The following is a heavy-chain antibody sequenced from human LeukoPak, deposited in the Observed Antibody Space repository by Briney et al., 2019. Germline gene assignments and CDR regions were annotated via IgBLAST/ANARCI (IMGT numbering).Heavy chain of an antibody. D-gene: IGHD3-3*01. CDR3: ARDRYGSYDFRFDP. J-gene: IGHJ5*02. CDR1: GYTFTSYD. Sequence: ASVKVSCKASGYTFTSYDINWVRQATGQGLEWMGWINPNSGGTNYAQKFQGRVTMTRDTSISTAYMELSRLRSDDTAVYYCARDRYGSYDFRFDPWGQGTLVTVSS. V-gene: IGHV1-2*02. CDR2: INPNSGGT.